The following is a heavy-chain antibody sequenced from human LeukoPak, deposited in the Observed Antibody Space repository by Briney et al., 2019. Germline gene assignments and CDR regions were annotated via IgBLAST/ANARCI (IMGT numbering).Heavy chain of an antibody. CDR3: ARTGY. CDR1: GFTFSSYA. D-gene: IGHD3-10*01. V-gene: IGHV3-30-3*01. J-gene: IGHJ4*02. Sequence: GRSLRLSCAASGFTFSSYAMHWVRQAPGKGLEWVAVISYDGSNKYYADSVKGRFTISRDNSKNTLYLQMNSLRAEDTAVYYCARTGYWGQGTLSPSPQ. CDR2: ISYDGSNK.